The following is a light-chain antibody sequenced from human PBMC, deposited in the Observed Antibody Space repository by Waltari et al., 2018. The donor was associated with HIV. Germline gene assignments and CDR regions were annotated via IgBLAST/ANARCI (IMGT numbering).Light chain of an antibody. CDR2: KVS. V-gene: IGKV2-24*01. CDR3: MQTTQFPYT. J-gene: IGKJ2*01. CDR1: QTLVHDDGRTY. Sequence: DIVLTQPPLSSPVPLGQPASISCKSSQTLVHDDGRTYLSWLHQRPGQPPRSLSYKVSDRFSGVPDRFSGSGAKSEFTLKISSIEADEVGGFYCMQTTQFPYTFGQGTKLEI.